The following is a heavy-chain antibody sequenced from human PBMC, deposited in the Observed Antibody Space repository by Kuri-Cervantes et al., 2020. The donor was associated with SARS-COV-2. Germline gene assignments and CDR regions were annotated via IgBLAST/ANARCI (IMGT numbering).Heavy chain of an antibody. J-gene: IGHJ3*02. CDR3: ARDRDDYGDHADDAFDI. D-gene: IGHD4-17*01. V-gene: IGHV1-69*13. CDR1: GGTFSSYA. CDR2: IIPIFGTA. Sequence: SVKVSCKASGGTFSSYAISWVRQAPGQGLEWMGGIIPIFGTANYAQKFQGRVTITADESTSTAYMELSSLRSEDTAVYYCARDRDDYGDHADDAFDIWGQGTMVTVSS.